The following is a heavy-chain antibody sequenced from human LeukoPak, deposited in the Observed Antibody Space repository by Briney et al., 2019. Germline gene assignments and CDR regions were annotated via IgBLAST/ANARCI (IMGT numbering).Heavy chain of an antibody. CDR1: GFKFSDHY. J-gene: IGHJ3*01. Sequence: GGSQRLSCAASGFKFSDHYIDWVRQAPGKGLGWVSHITGGGERTYFADSVKGRFTMSRDNSKNTLYLQMSSLRAEDTAVYYCAKDFVARNGVYDAFDVWGQGTMVSVS. D-gene: IGHD5-24*01. CDR2: ITGGGERT. V-gene: IGHV3-23*01. CDR3: AKDFVARNGVYDAFDV.